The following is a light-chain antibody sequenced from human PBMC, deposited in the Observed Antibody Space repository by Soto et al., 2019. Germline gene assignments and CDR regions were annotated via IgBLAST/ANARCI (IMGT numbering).Light chain of an antibody. CDR1: QSVSSRN. CDR3: HXXDGSRPAFT. J-gene: IGKJ2*01. Sequence: ETMLTQSPGTLSLSPGERATLSCRASQSVSSRNLAWYQHKPGQAPRLLIYGASFMATGIPDRFSGSGSGXDXXXXXXXXXXXXXAVYYXHXXDGSRPAFTFGQGTKLEI. V-gene: IGKV3-20*01. CDR2: GAS.